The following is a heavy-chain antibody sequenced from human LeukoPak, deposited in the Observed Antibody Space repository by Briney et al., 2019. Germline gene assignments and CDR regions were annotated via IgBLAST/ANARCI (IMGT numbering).Heavy chain of an antibody. CDR1: GFIVNSYA. CDR3: ARDRAEGKTWVEFDP. J-gene: IGHJ5*02. CDR2: IYSDGVT. V-gene: IGHV3-66*02. Sequence: GGSLRLSCAASGFIVNSYAMSWVRQAPGKGLAWVSLIYSDGVTQYADSVKGRFTISRDNSKNTLYLQMNSLRDEDTAVYFCARDRAEGKTWVEFDPWGQGTLVAVSS.